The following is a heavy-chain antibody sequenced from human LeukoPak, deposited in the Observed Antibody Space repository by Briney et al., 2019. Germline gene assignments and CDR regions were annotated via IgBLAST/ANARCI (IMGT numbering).Heavy chain of an antibody. CDR2: ISAYNGNT. J-gene: IGHJ4*02. CDR1: GYTFTSYD. V-gene: IGHV1-18*01. Sequence: ASVTVSCKASGYTFTSYDISWVRQAPGQGLEWMGWISAYNGNTKYAQKFQGRVTMTTDTSTSTAYMELRSLRSDDTAVYYCARDLAVAGTGDFDYWGQGTLVTVSS. CDR3: ARDLAVAGTGDFDY. D-gene: IGHD6-19*01.